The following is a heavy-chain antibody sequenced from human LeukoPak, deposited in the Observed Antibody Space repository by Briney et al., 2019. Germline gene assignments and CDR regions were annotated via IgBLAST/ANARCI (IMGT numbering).Heavy chain of an antibody. CDR3: TRGFFADGNGDYNKELDL. J-gene: IGHJ5*02. Sequence: GASVKVSCKASGYSFTSFDVNWVRQATGQGLEWMGWMNTHSGHTGYAQKFQGRVTMTSDTSISTAFMELSSLGSEDTAVYYCTRGFFADGNGDYNKELDLWGQGTQVTVSS. CDR2: MNTHSGHT. D-gene: IGHD2-21*02. V-gene: IGHV1-8*01. CDR1: GYSFTSFD.